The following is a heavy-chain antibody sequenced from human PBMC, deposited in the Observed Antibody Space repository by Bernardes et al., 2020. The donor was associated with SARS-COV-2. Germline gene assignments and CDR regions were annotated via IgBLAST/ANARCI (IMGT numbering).Heavy chain of an antibody. V-gene: IGHV3-23*01. Sequence: GGSLRLSCASSGFTFSSDAMSWVRQAPGKGLEWVSAISGSGGSTYYADSVKGRFTISRDNSKNTLYLQMNSLRAEDTAVYYCAKDSTPPSYCGGDCYGAFDIWGQGTMVTVSS. CDR2: ISGSGGST. J-gene: IGHJ3*02. CDR3: AKDSTPPSYCGGDCYGAFDI. D-gene: IGHD2-21*02. CDR1: GFTFSSDA.